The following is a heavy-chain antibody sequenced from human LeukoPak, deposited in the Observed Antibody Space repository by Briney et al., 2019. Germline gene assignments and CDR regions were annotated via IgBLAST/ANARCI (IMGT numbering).Heavy chain of an antibody. V-gene: IGHV3-23*01. D-gene: IGHD3-22*01. J-gene: IGHJ4*02. Sequence: GGSLRLSCAASGFSFSSYGMSWVRQAPGKGLEGVSAISGSGENTHYADSVKGRLTISRDNSKNTLHLQMNSLRAEDTAVYYCAKSHYYDSSGYYLPFDTGGQETLVTVSS. CDR2: ISGSGENT. CDR1: GFSFSSYG. CDR3: AKSHYYDSSGYYLPFDT.